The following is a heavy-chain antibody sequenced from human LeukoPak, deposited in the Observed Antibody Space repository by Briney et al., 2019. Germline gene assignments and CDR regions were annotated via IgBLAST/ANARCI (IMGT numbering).Heavy chain of an antibody. J-gene: IGHJ5*02. CDR3: ARVDCSSTSCYIWFDP. D-gene: IGHD2-2*02. V-gene: IGHV3-74*01. CDR2: VNRDGSST. Sequence: PGGSLRLSCAASGFTFSSYWRHWVRQAPGKGLVWVSRVNRDGSSTNYADSVKGRFTISRDNAKNTVYLQMNSLRAEDTAVYYCARVDCSSTSCYIWFDPWGQGTLVTVSS. CDR1: GFTFSSYW.